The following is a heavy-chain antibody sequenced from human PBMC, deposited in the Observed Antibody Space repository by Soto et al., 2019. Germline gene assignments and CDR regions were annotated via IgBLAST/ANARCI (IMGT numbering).Heavy chain of an antibody. CDR3: ARGGVGSFDY. J-gene: IGHJ4*02. Sequence: GGSLRLSCAASGFAFRSSALHWVRQAPGKGLEWVAIISFDGNKKNYADSVKGRFTISRDNAKNTVYLQMNGLRAEDTAVYYCARGGVGSFDYWGQGSLVTVSS. V-gene: IGHV3-30*03. D-gene: IGHD3-10*01. CDR2: ISFDGNKK. CDR1: GFAFRSSA.